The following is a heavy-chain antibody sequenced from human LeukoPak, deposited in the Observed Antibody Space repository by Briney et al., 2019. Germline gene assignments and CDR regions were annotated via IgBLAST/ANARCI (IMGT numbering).Heavy chain of an antibody. CDR1: GGSINNYY. J-gene: IGHJ3*01. V-gene: IGHV4-59*01. Sequence: SETLSLTCTVPGGSINNYYWSWIRQPPGKGLEWIGYIYYTGSTNYDPSLKGRVTISLDTSKNQFSLKLSSVTAADTAVYYCARELVGSGPTTFDFWGQGTMVTVSS. CDR3: ARELVGSGPTTFDF. CDR2: IYYTGST. D-gene: IGHD6-19*01.